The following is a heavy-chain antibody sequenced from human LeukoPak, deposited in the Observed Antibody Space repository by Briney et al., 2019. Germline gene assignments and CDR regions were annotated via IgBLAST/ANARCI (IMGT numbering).Heavy chain of an antibody. Sequence: SQTLSLTCVISGDSVSNNAWNWVRQTPSGGLECLGTTYYDSKWYNHYAESVKSRISINPDTSKNQFSLQLNSVTPEDTAVYYCARGWARDGFNIWSQGTMVTVSS. CDR3: ARGWARDGFNI. D-gene: IGHD6-13*01. CDR1: GDSVSNNA. J-gene: IGHJ3*02. V-gene: IGHV6-1*01. CDR2: TYYDSKWYN.